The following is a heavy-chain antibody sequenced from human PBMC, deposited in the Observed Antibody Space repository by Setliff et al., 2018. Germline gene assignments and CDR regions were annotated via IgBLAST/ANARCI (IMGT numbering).Heavy chain of an antibody. D-gene: IGHD3-3*01. CDR3: ARDRVYNSWSGTSITAPHDAFDI. Sequence: GASVKVSCKASGYTLSKYYMHWVRQAPGQGLEWMGIINPSGGLTKYAQKFQGRVTMTSDTSTNTVYLEVSSLRSEDTAVYFCARDRVYNSWSGTSITAPHDAFDIWGQGTMVTVSS. V-gene: IGHV1-46*03. J-gene: IGHJ3*02. CDR2: INPSGGLT. CDR1: GYTLSKYY.